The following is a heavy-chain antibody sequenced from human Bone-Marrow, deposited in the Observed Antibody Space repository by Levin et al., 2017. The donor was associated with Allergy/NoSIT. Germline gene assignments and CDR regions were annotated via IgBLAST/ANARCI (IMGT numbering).Heavy chain of an antibody. J-gene: IGHJ5*02. V-gene: IGHV4-39*07. Sequence: PSQTLSLTCTVSGGSISSSSYYWGWIRQPPGKGLEWIGSIYYSGSTYYNPSLKSRVTISVDTSKNQFSLKLSSVTAADTAVYYCARDLTSRYSNRGSECCNWFDPWGQGTLVTVSS. CDR2: IYYSGST. CDR1: GGSISSSSYY. CDR3: ARDLTSRYSNRGSECCNWFDP. D-gene: IGHD4-11*01.